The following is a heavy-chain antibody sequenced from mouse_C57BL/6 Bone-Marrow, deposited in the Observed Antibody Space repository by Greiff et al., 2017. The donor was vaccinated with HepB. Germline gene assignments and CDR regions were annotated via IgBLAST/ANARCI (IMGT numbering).Heavy chain of an antibody. V-gene: IGHV6-6*01. CDR1: GFTFSDAW. J-gene: IGHJ2*01. Sequence: EVKLVESGGGLVQPGGSMKLSCAASGFTFSDAWMDWVRQSPEKGLEWVAEIRNKANNHATYYAESVKGRFTISRDDSKSSVYLQMNSLRAEDTGIYYCTRPRTRGYYFDYWGQGTTLTVSS. CDR2: IRNKANNHAT. CDR3: TRPRTRGYYFDY.